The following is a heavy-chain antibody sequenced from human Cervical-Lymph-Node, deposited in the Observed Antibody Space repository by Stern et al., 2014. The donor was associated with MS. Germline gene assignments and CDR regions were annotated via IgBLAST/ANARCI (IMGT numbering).Heavy chain of an antibody. CDR1: GFTFRDYT. CDR2: ISWYGLTT. Sequence: EVQLLESGGVVVRPGGSLRLSCAASGFTFRDYTMHWVRQAPGTGLEWGSLISWYGLTTYYADSVKGRFTISRDNSKNSLYLQMDSLRTDDTALYYCAKDRVGGDYGHSDYWGQGTLVTVSS. CDR3: AKDRVGGDYGHSDY. D-gene: IGHD4-17*01. J-gene: IGHJ4*02. V-gene: IGHV3-43*01.